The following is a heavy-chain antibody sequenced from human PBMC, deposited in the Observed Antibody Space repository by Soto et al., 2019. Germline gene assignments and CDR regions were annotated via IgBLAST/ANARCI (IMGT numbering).Heavy chain of an antibody. J-gene: IGHJ4*02. Sequence: QLQLVQSGAEVKKPGSSVKVSCKASGGTFSSFAISWVRQAPGQGLEWMGGIIPKFGTVNYAHKFQGRVTITADESTSTAYMELSILRSEDTSVYYCARYPWIDPKDDFAYWGQGTLVTVSS. CDR1: GGTFSSFA. D-gene: IGHD1-1*01. CDR3: ARYPWIDPKDDFAY. CDR2: IIPKFGTV. V-gene: IGHV1-69*01.